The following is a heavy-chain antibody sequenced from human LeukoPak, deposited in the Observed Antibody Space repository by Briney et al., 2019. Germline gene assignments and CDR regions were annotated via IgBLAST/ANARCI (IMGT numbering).Heavy chain of an antibody. CDR3: ASLNLAVALDY. J-gene: IGHJ4*02. V-gene: IGHV4-30-4*08. D-gene: IGHD6-19*01. Sequence: TSETLPLTCTVSGGSISSGDYYWSWIRQPPGKGLEWIGYIYYSGSTYYNPSLKSRVTISVDTSKNQFSLKLSSVSAADTAVYYCASLNLAVALDYWGQGTLVTVSS. CDR1: GGSISSGDYY. CDR2: IYYSGST.